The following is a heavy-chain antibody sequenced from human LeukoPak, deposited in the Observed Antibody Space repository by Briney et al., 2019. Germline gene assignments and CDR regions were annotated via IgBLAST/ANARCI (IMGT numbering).Heavy chain of an antibody. V-gene: IGHV1-46*01. CDR2: INPIGTGT. J-gene: IGHJ4*02. Sequence: ASVKVSCKASGYTFTNYYMHWVRQAPGQGLEWVGLINPIGTGTNYAQKFRGRVTLTRDTSTTTVYMELSSLRSEDTAVYYCAREESGGYFDYWGQGTPVTVSS. CDR1: GYTFTNYY. D-gene: IGHD2-8*02. CDR3: AREESGGYFDY.